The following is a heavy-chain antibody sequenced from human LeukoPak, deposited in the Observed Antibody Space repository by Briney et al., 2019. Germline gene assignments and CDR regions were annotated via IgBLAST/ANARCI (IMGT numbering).Heavy chain of an antibody. Sequence: GASVKVSCKASGGTFSSYAISWVRQAPGQGLEWMGWISAYNGNTNYAQKLQGRVTMTTDTSTSTAYMELRSLRSDDTAVYYCARVLGSGWPYYYYYYMDVWGKGTTVTVSS. D-gene: IGHD6-19*01. V-gene: IGHV1-18*01. CDR2: ISAYNGNT. CDR3: ARVLGSGWPYYYYYYMDV. CDR1: GGTFSSYA. J-gene: IGHJ6*03.